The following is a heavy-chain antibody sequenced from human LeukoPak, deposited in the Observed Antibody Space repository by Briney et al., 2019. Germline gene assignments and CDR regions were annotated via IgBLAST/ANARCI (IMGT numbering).Heavy chain of an antibody. D-gene: IGHD6-13*01. CDR3: ARDEASIAADGAPPNAFDI. CDR2: IKQDGSEK. CDR1: GFTFSSYW. V-gene: IGHV3-7*01. Sequence: PGGSLRLSCAASGFTFSSYWMSWVRQAPGKGLEWVANIKQDGSEKYYVDSVKGRFTISRDNAKNSLYLQMNSLRAEDTAVYYCARDEASIAADGAPPNAFDIWGQGTMVTVSS. J-gene: IGHJ3*02.